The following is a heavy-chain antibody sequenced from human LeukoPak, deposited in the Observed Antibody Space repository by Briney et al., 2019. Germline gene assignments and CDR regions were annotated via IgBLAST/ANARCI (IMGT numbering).Heavy chain of an antibody. CDR1: GGSFSGYY. V-gene: IGHV4-34*01. Sequence: SETLSLTCAVYGGSFSGYYWSWIRQPPGKGLEWIGEINHSGSTNYNQSLKSRVTVSVDTTNNQFSLKLSSVTAEDTAVYYCARSMLGCCGLRGSCWTYYYYNYVDVWGKRTTVTVSS. J-gene: IGHJ6*03. CDR3: ARSMLGCCGLRGSCWTYYYYNYVDV. D-gene: IGHD6-13*01. CDR2: INHSGST.